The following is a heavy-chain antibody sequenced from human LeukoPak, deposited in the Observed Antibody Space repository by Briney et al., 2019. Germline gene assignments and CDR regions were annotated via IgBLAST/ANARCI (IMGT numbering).Heavy chain of an antibody. Sequence: ASVKVSCKASGYTFTGYYMHWVRQAPGQGLEWMGWINPNSGGTNYAQKFQGRVTMTRDTSISTAYMELSRLRSDDTAVYYCAREYCSSTSCYGEGSYMDVWGKGTTVTVSS. J-gene: IGHJ6*03. V-gene: IGHV1-2*02. D-gene: IGHD2-2*01. CDR3: AREYCSSTSCYGEGSYMDV. CDR1: GYTFTGYY. CDR2: INPNSGGT.